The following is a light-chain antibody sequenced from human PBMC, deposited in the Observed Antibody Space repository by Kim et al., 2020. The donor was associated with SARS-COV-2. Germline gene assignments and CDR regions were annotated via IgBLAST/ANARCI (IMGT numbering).Light chain of an antibody. V-gene: IGLV3-21*04. CDR3: QVWDSSSDHVV. Sequence: SYELTQPPSVSLAPGQTATLTCAGYHIGSKSFHLYQQMPGQAPVVVIFSDRDRPPGIPARFSGSNSDNTATLTLSGVEAGDEADYYCQVWDSSSDHVVFG. J-gene: IGLJ1*01. CDR2: SDR. CDR1: HIGSKS.